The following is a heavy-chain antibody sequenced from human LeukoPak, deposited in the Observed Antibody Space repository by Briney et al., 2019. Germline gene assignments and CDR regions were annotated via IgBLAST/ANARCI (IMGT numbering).Heavy chain of an antibody. CDR1: GFTFSSYD. Sequence: PGGSLRLSCAASGFTFSSYDMHWVRQAPGKGLEYVSAISSNGGSTYYANSVKGRFTISRDNSKNTLYLQMGSLRAEDMAVYYCARDREGATDYWGQGTLVTVSS. CDR3: ARDREGATDY. J-gene: IGHJ4*02. D-gene: IGHD1-26*01. CDR2: ISSNGGST. V-gene: IGHV3-64*01.